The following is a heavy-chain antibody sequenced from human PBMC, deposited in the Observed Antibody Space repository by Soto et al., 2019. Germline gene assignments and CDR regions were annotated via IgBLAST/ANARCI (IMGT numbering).Heavy chain of an antibody. CDR1: GFTFSDYY. CDR2: ISSSGSTI. CDR3: ARDAGQFVVRDTAMVISPFDP. J-gene: IGHJ5*02. Sequence: GGSLRLSCAASGFTFSDYYMSWIRQAPGKGLEWVSYISSSGSTIYYADSVKGRFTISRDNAKNSLYLQMNSLRAEDTAVYYCARDAGQFVVRDTAMVISPFDPWGQGTLVTVSS. V-gene: IGHV3-11*01. D-gene: IGHD5-18*01.